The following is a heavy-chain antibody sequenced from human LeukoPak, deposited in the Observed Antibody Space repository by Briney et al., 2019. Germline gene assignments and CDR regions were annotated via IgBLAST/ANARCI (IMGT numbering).Heavy chain of an antibody. CDR3: AGLHSSGWYVSGFDP. CDR1: GGSISSYY. J-gene: IGHJ5*02. D-gene: IGHD6-19*01. Sequence: SETLSPTCTVSGGSISSYYWSWIRQPPGKGLEWIGYIYYSGSTNYNPSLKSRVTISVDTSKNQFSLKLSSVTAADTAVYYCAGLHSSGWYVSGFDPWGQGTLVTVSS. CDR2: IYYSGST. V-gene: IGHV4-59*01.